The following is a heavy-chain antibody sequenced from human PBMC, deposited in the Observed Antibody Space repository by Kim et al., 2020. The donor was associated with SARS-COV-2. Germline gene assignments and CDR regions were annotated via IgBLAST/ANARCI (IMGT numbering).Heavy chain of an antibody. Sequence: GGSLRLSCAASGFTFSNAWMSWVRQAPGKGLEWVGRIKSKTDGGTTDYAAPVKGRFTISRDDSKNTLYLQMNSLKTEDTAVYYCTTDRSGMVRGVQIDYWGQGTLVTVSS. CDR1: GFTFSNAW. V-gene: IGHV3-15*01. CDR3: TTDRSGMVRGVQIDY. CDR2: IKSKTDGGTT. J-gene: IGHJ4*02. D-gene: IGHD3-10*01.